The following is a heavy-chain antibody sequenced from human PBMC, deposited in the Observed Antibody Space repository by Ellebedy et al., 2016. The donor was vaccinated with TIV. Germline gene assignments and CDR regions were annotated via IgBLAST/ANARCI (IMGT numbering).Heavy chain of an antibody. CDR2: IWYDGSNE. D-gene: IGHD4-17*01. Sequence: GESLKISCAASGFIFSAYGMHWVRQAPGKGLEWVAFIWYDGSNENYVDSVKGRFTISRDNSKNTLYLQMNSLRDEDTAMYYCARLHYGDDAFDVWGQGTMVTVSS. J-gene: IGHJ3*01. CDR3: ARLHYGDDAFDV. V-gene: IGHV3-33*01. CDR1: GFIFSAYG.